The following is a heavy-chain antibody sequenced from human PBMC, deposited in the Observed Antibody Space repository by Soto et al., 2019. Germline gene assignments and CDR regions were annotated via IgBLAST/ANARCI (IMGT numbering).Heavy chain of an antibody. CDR3: ARISGYSYGLPPYFDY. CDR1: GGSVSSGSYY. CDR2: IYYSGST. Sequence: QVQLQESGPGLVKPSETLSLTCTVSGGSVSSGSYYWGWIRQPPGKGLEWIGYIYYSGSTNYNPSLRSRVTISVDTSKNQFFLKLSSVTAADTAVYYCARISGYSYGLPPYFDYWGQGTLVTVSS. D-gene: IGHD5-18*01. V-gene: IGHV4-61*01. J-gene: IGHJ4*02.